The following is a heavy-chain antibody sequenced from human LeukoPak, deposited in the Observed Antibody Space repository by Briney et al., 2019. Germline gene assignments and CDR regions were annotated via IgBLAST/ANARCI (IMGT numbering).Heavy chain of an antibody. CDR2: ISYDGSDA. J-gene: IGHJ4*02. Sequence: PGGSLRLSCAASGFTFNNYGMHWVRQAPGKGLEWVALISYDGSDAYYADSVKGRFTISRDNSKNTLFLQMISLRPDDTDVYYCAKSHANSGTYHSFFDYWGQGTLVTVSS. CDR3: AKSHANSGTYHSFFDY. CDR1: GFTFNNYG. D-gene: IGHD1-26*01. V-gene: IGHV3-30*18.